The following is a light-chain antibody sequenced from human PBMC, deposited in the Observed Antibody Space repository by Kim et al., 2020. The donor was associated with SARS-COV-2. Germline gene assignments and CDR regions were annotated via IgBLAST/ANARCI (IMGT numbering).Light chain of an antibody. Sequence: GQPIMSTSQGGSLLSRYDSWYQQKPAQAPALVLYGDNLRPSAGPARFSCSTSGDTASFTITGAQAEDEADDYCCSRHNSASQLVVFGGGTQLTVL. J-gene: IGLJ2*01. CDR2: GDN. CDR1: SLLSRY. CDR3: CSRHNSASQLVV. V-gene: IGLV3-19*01.